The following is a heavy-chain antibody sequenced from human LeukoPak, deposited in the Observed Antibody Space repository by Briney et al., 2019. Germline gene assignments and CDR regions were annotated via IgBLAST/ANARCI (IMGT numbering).Heavy chain of an antibody. CDR2: IRYDGSNK. CDR3: AKDSSAARPMYYFDY. J-gene: IGHJ4*02. V-gene: IGHV3-30*02. Sequence: GRSLRLPCAASGFTFSSYGMHWVRQAPGKGLEWVAFIRYDGSNKYYADSVKGRFTISRDNSKNTLYLQMNSLRAEDTAVYYCAKDSSAARPMYYFDYWGQGTLVTVSS. CDR1: GFTFSSYG. D-gene: IGHD6-6*01.